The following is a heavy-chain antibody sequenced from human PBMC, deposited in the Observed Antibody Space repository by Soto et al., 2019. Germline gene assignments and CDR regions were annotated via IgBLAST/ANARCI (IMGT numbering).Heavy chain of an antibody. J-gene: IGHJ5*02. D-gene: IGHD3-9*01. CDR3: ARDFERSAIGP. CDR2: IYPGDSDT. V-gene: IGHV5-51*01. CDR1: GYSFTSYW. Sequence: GESLKISCKGSGYSFTSYWIGWVRQMPGKGLEWMGIIYPGDSDTRYSPSFQGQVTISADKSISTAYLTLKSVTAADTAVYFCARDFERSAIGPWGQGTSVTVSS.